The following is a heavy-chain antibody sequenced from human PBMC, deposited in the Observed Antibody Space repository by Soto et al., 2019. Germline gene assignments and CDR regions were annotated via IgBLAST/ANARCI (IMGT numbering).Heavy chain of an antibody. V-gene: IGHV5-51*01. D-gene: IGHD3-22*01. CDR3: ARGPSSGYYPYAFDI. CDR1: GYTFNNYW. J-gene: IGHJ3*02. Sequence: GESLKISCHGSGYTFNNYWIVWVRQMPGKGLECMGIIYTGDSDTTYSPSFQGQVTISADKSTSTAYLQWRSLRASDTAMYYCARGPSSGYYPYAFDIWGQGTMVTVSS. CDR2: IYTGDSDT.